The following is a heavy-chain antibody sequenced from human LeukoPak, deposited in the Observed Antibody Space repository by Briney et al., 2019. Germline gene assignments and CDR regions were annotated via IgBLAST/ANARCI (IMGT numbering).Heavy chain of an antibody. V-gene: IGHV3-33*01. CDR3: ARDHHTSYGDYDSLYYYYYGMDV. J-gene: IGHJ6*02. D-gene: IGHD4-17*01. CDR2: IWYDGSNK. CDR1: GFTFSSYG. Sequence: GGSLRLSCAASGFTFSSYGMHWVRQAPGKGLEWVAVIWYDGSNKYYADSVKGRFTISRDNSKNTLYLQMNSLRAEDTAVYYCARDHHTSYGDYDSLYYYYYGMDVWGQGTTVTVSS.